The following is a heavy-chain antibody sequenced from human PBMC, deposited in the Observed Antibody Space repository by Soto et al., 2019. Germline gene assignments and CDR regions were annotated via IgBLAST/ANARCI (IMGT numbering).Heavy chain of an antibody. V-gene: IGHV3-30*18. Sequence: QVPLVESGGGVVQPGRSLRLSCAASGFTFSSYGMHWVRQAPGKGLEWVAVISYDGSNKYYADSVKGRFTISRDNSKNTLYLQMNSLRAEDTAVYYCAKNSGYSSSSYFQHWGQGTLVTVSS. CDR1: GFTFSSYG. CDR3: AKNSGYSSSSYFQH. J-gene: IGHJ1*01. D-gene: IGHD6-13*01. CDR2: ISYDGSNK.